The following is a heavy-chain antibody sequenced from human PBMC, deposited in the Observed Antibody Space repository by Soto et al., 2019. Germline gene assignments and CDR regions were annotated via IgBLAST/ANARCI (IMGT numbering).Heavy chain of an antibody. CDR1: GGTFSSYA. CDR2: IIPIFGTA. V-gene: IGHV1-69*13. Sequence: SVKVSCKASGGTFSSYAISWVRQAPGQGLEWMGGIIPIFGTANYAQKFQGRVTITADESTSTAYMELSSLRSEDTAVYYCARDGSLQAHWFDPWGQGTLVTVSS. D-gene: IGHD3-10*01. CDR3: ARDGSLQAHWFDP. J-gene: IGHJ5*02.